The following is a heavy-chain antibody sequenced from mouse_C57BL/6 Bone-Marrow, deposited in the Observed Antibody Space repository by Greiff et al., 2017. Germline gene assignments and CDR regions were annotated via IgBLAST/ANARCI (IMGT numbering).Heavy chain of an antibody. D-gene: IGHD2-1*01. CDR3: TRGIYYGPSGRFAY. CDR1: GYTFTSYW. V-gene: IGHV1-5*01. CDR2: IYPGNSDT. Sequence: DVKLVESGTVLARPGASVKMSCKTSGYTFTSYWMHWVKQRPGQGLEWIGAIYPGNSDTSYNQKFKGKAKLTAVTSASTAYMELSSLTNEDSAVYYCTRGIYYGPSGRFAYWGQGTLVTVSA. J-gene: IGHJ3*01.